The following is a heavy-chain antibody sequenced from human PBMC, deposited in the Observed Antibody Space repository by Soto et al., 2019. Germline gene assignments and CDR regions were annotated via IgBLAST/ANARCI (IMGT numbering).Heavy chain of an antibody. CDR2: IGGSGGST. CDR1: GFTFSSYA. D-gene: IGHD2-15*01. J-gene: IGHJ4*02. V-gene: IGHV3-23*01. Sequence: GGSLRLSCVASGFTFSSYAMSWVRQAPGKGLEWVSAIGGSGGSTYYADSVKGRFTISRDNSNNTLYLQMNSLRAEDTAVYYCAELLCSGGSCSHFDYWGQGTLVTVSS. CDR3: AELLCSGGSCSHFDY.